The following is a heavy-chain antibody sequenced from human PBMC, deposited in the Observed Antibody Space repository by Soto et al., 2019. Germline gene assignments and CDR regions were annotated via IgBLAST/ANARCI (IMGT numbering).Heavy chain of an antibody. CDR3: ASSYGSGYRAFDY. J-gene: IGHJ4*02. V-gene: IGHV1-69*02. D-gene: IGHD3-10*01. CDR2: VNPVVSMS. CDR1: GDTFNFYS. Sequence: QVQLVQSGAEVKRPGSSVKVSCKASGDTFNFYSINWVRQARGLGLEWMGRVNPVVSMSNYAQKFQGRVTMTADKSTSTAYRELSSLRSEDTAIYYCASSYGSGYRAFDYWGQGALVTVSS.